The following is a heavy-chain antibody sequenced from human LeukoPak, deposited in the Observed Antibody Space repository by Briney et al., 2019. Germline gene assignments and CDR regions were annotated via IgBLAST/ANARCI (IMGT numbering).Heavy chain of an antibody. CDR2: IYYSGST. V-gene: IGHV4-39*02. J-gene: IGHJ5*02. CDR3: ARDLRDEYNWFDP. Sequence: ASETLSLTCTVSGGSISSSSYYWGWIRQPPGKGLEWIGSIYYSGSTYYNPSLKSRVTISVDTSKNQFSLKLSSVTAADTAVYYCARDLRDEYNWFDPWGQGTLVTVSS. CDR1: GGSISSSSYY.